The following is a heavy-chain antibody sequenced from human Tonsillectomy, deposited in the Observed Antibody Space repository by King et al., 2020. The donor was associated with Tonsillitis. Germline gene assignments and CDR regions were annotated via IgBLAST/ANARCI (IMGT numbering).Heavy chain of an antibody. Sequence: VQLQESGPGLVKPSETLSLTCTVSGGSVSSGSYYWTWIRQPPGKGLESIGYIYYSGSTNYNRSLKSRVTISVDTSKNQFSLKLSSVTAADTAVYYCARISGWWYEIDYWGQGTLVTVSS. J-gene: IGHJ4*02. CDR1: GGSVSSGSYY. D-gene: IGHD2-15*01. V-gene: IGHV4-61*01. CDR2: IYYSGST. CDR3: ARISGWWYEIDY.